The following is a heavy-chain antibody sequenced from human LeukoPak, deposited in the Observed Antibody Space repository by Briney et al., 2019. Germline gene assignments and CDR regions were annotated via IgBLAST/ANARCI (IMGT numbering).Heavy chain of an antibody. CDR1: GGSIDIYY. CDR2: IYTSGST. J-gene: IGHJ4*02. Sequence: SETLSLTCTVSGGSIDIYYWNWIRQPAGKGLEWIGRIYTSGSTNYNPSLKSRVTMSVDTSKNQFSLKLSSVTAADTAVYYCARDSSFWSGFYYFDYWGQGTLVTVSS. CDR3: ARDSSFWSGFYYFDY. D-gene: IGHD3-3*01. V-gene: IGHV4-4*07.